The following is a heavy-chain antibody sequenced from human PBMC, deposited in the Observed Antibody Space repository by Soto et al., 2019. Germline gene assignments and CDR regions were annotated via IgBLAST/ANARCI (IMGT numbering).Heavy chain of an antibody. CDR3: AKEKGLYCGGDCYSAYFDY. CDR2: ISWDGGST. J-gene: IGHJ4*02. CDR1: GFTFDDYT. D-gene: IGHD2-21*02. Sequence: GGSLRLSCAASGFTFDDYTMHWVRQAPGKGLEWVSLISWDGGSTYYADSVKGRFTISRDNSKNSLYLQMNSLRTEDTALYYCAKEKGLYCGGDCYSAYFDYWGQGTLVTVSS. V-gene: IGHV3-43*01.